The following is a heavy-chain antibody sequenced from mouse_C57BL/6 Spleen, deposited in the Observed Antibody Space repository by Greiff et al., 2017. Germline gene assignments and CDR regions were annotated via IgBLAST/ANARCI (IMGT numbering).Heavy chain of an antibody. CDR2: IYPGDGDT. D-gene: IGHD6-1*01. V-gene: IGHV1-80*01. CDR1: GYAFSSYW. Sequence: QVQLKQSGAELVKPGASVKISCKASGYAFSSYWMNWVKQRPGKGLEWIGQIYPGDGDTNYNGKFKGKATLTADKSSSTAYMQRSSLTSEDSAVYFCARGESQSLYFDYWGQGTTLTVSS. J-gene: IGHJ2*01. CDR3: ARGESQSLYFDY.